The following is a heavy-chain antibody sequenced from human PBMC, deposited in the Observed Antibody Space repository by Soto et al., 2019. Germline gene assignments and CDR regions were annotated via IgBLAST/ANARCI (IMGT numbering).Heavy chain of an antibody. J-gene: IGHJ3*02. V-gene: IGHV1-2*04. Sequence: ASVKVSCKASGYTFTGYYMHWVRQAPGQGLEWMGWINPNSGGTNYAQKFQGWVTTTRDTSISTAYMELSRLRSDDTAVYYCARDLGDYGPAFDIWGQGTMVTVSS. D-gene: IGHD4-17*01. CDR1: GYTFTGYY. CDR3: ARDLGDYGPAFDI. CDR2: INPNSGGT.